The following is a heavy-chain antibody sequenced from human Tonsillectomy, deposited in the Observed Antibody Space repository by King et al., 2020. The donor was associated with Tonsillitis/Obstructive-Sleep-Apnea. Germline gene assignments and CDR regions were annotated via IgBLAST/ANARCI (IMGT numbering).Heavy chain of an antibody. CDR2: ISDSGSTI. CDR1: GFTFSSYE. Sequence: DVQLVESGGGLVQPGGSLRISCAASGFTFSSYEMNWVRQAPGRGLEWVSYISDSGSTIYYADSVKGRFTISRDNAKNSLYLQMNSLRAEDTAVYYCARDRYYGSGTFDYWGQGTLVTVSS. D-gene: IGHD3-10*01. V-gene: IGHV3-48*03. J-gene: IGHJ4*02. CDR3: ARDRYYGSGTFDY.